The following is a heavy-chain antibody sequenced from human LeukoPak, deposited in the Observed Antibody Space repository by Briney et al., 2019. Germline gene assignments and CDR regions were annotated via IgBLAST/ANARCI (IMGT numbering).Heavy chain of an antibody. CDR1: GLSFSSFA. Sequence: GGSLRLFCAASGLSFSSFAMSWVRQGPARGLEWVSCMRGNGETFYADSVKGRFTLSSDSSRNTVYFQLNNLRVEDTAIYYCARASWVSSTDAVRWGQGTLVTVSS. J-gene: IGHJ4*02. V-gene: IGHV3-23*01. CDR2: MRGNGET. CDR3: ARASWVSSTDAVR. D-gene: IGHD3-16*01.